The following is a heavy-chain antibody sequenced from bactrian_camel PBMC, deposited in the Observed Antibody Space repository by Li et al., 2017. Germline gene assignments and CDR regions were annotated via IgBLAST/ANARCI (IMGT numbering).Heavy chain of an antibody. CDR3: TTSSPPGDYYYPQHPIFGY. Sequence: VQLVESGGGLMQPGGSLRLSCAASGITFYISHLSWVCQAPGKGLEWISTINSGGSGTYYADSVKGRVTISRDNAKNTLFLQMNSLKSEDTALYYCTTSSPPGDYYYPQHPIFGYWGQGTQVTVS. J-gene: IGHJ6*01. D-gene: IGHD2*01. V-gene: IGHV3S40*01. CDR2: INSGGSGT. CDR1: GITFYISH.